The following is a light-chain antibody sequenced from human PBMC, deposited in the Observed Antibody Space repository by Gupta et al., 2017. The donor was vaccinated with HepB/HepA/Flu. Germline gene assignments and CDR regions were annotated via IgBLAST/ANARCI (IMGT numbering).Light chain of an antibody. V-gene: IGKV3-11*01. Sequence: EILLTQSPATLSLSPGERATLSCRASQSVSRYLAWYQQKPGQAPRLLIYDASNRATGIPARFSGSGSGTDFTLTISSLEPEDFAVYYCQQRSNWPPLTFGGGTKVEI. CDR1: QSVSRY. CDR3: QQRSNWPPLT. J-gene: IGKJ4*01. CDR2: DAS.